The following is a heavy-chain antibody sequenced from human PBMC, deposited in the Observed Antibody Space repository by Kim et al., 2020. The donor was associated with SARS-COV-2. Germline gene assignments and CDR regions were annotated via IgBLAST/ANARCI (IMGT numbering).Heavy chain of an antibody. V-gene: IGHV3-23*01. Sequence: GGSLRLSCAASGFTFSSYAMSWVRQAPGKGLEWVSAISGSGGSTYYADSVKGRFIISRDNSKNTLYLQMNSLRAEDTAVYYCAKEVVFYSSGWHDYWGQGTLVTVSS. D-gene: IGHD6-19*01. J-gene: IGHJ4*02. CDR1: GFTFSSYA. CDR3: AKEVVFYSSGWHDY. CDR2: ISGSGGST.